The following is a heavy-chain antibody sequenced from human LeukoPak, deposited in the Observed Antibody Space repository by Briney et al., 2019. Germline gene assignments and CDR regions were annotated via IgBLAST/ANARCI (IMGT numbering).Heavy chain of an antibody. CDR1: GLTFSTYW. CDR3: ARDLA. J-gene: IGHJ5*02. CDR2: VKHDGSEK. Sequence: GGSLRLSCAVSGLTFSTYWMSWVRQAPGQGLEWVANVKHDGSEKYYVDSVKGRFTISRDNAKNSLFLQMNSLRDEDTAVYYCARDLAWGQGTLVTVSS. V-gene: IGHV3-7*03.